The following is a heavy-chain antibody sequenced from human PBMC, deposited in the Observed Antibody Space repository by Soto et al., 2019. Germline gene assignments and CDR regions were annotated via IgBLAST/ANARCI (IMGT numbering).Heavy chain of an antibody. Sequence: ASVEVCCKACGDTFSTCFIYRVQRAPGQEHERMGKIHRGRGSTTYAQKFQGTVTMTRDKSKNKVYMEVRGLTSEDTAVYYCARVLYDSSGYVYLDNWGQGTPVTVSS. V-gene: IGHV1-46*01. J-gene: IGHJ4*02. CDR2: IHRGRGST. D-gene: IGHD3-22*01. CDR1: GDTFSTCF. CDR3: ARVLYDSSGYVYLDN.